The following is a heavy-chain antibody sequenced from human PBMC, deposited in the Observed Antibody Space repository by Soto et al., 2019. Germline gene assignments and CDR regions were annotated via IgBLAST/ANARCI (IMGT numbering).Heavy chain of an antibody. J-gene: IGHJ4*02. Sequence: GGSLRLSCAASGFTFSSYEMNWVRQAPGKGLEWVSYISSIATTTYYAEPVKGRFTISRDNAKNSLYLQMNSLRAEDTAVYYCARLGSSSGYWGQGTLVTVSS. V-gene: IGHV3-48*03. CDR3: ARLGSSSGY. CDR1: GFTFSSYE. CDR2: ISSIATTT. D-gene: IGHD6-6*01.